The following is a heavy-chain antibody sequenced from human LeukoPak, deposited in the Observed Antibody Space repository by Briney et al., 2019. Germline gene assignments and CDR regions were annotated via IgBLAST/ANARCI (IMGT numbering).Heavy chain of an antibody. CDR1: GYTFSGYY. D-gene: IGHD3-10*01. V-gene: IGHV1-2*02. CDR2: INPNSGGT. CDR3: ARGGPDGSGSYYSQY. J-gene: IGHJ4*02. Sequence: ASVKVSCKASGYTFSGYYMHWVRQAPGQGLEWMGWINPNSGGTNYAQKFQGRVTMTRDTSISTAYLELSRLTSDDTAMYYCARGGPDGSGSYYSQYWGQGTLVTVSS.